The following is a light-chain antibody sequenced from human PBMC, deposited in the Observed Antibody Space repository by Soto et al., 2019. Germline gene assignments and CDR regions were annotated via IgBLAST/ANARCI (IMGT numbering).Light chain of an antibody. CDR2: AAS. Sequence: DIQLTQSPSFLSASVGDRVTITCRASQGISSYLAWYQQKPGKAPKLLIYAASTLQSGVPSRFIGSGSGTEFTLTIICLQPEDFATDYCQHLDSYSTFGQGTRLEIK. V-gene: IGKV1-9*01. CDR1: QGISSY. CDR3: QHLDSYST. J-gene: IGKJ5*01.